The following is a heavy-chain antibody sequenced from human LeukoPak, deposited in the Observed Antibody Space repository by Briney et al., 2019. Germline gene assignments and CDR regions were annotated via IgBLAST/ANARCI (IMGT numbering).Heavy chain of an antibody. Sequence: ASVKVSCKASGYTFTDYYMHWVRQAPGQGLEWMGWINPNSGGTNYAQKFQGRVTMTRDTSVTTAYMELSSLRSDDTAVHYCARDGRGTILRGYFDYWGQGTLVTVSS. J-gene: IGHJ4*02. CDR1: GYTFTDYY. CDR3: ARDGRGTILRGYFDY. CDR2: INPNSGGT. D-gene: IGHD3-16*01. V-gene: IGHV1-2*02.